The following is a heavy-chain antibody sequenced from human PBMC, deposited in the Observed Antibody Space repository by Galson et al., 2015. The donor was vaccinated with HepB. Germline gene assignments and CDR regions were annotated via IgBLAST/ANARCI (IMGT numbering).Heavy chain of an antibody. Sequence: SVKVSCKASGYTFTSYAMNWVRQAPGQGLEWMGWINTNTGNPTYAQGFTGRFVFSLDTSVSTAYLQISSLKAEDTAVYYCARDPPRVETDDAFDIWGQGTMVTVSS. CDR3: ARDPPRVETDDAFDI. CDR1: GYTFTSYA. V-gene: IGHV7-4-1*02. J-gene: IGHJ3*02. CDR2: INTNTGNP.